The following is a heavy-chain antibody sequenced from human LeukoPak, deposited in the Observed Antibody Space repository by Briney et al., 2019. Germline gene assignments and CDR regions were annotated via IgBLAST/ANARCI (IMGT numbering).Heavy chain of an antibody. CDR2: ISSSSSYI. J-gene: IGHJ4*02. Sequence: GGSLRLSCAASGFTFSSYSMNWVRQAPGKGLEWVSSISSSSSYIYYADSVKGRFTISRDNAKNSLYLQMNSLRAEDTAVYYCARDLPGTLENYWGQGTLVTVSS. D-gene: IGHD1-14*01. CDR1: GFTFSSYS. V-gene: IGHV3-21*01. CDR3: ARDLPGTLENY.